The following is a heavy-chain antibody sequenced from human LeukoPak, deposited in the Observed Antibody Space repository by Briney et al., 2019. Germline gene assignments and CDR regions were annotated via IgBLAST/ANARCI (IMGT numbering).Heavy chain of an antibody. D-gene: IGHD2-2*01. V-gene: IGHV3-7*01. CDR1: GFTFNSYW. J-gene: IGHJ1*01. CDR2: IKQDGSGR. Sequence: PGGSLRLSCAASGFTFNSYWMSWVRQAPGKGLEWVANIKQDGSGRYYVDSVKGRFTISRDNAKNSLYLQMNSLRAGDTAVYYCARDRWGYCSSTSCYAEYFQHWGQGTLVTVSS. CDR3: ARDRWGYCSSTSCYAEYFQH.